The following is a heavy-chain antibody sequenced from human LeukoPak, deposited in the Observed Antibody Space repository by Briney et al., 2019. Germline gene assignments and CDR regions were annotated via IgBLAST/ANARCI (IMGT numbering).Heavy chain of an antibody. CDR3: GCAPREGGYYYYMDV. J-gene: IGHJ6*03. V-gene: IGHV1-69*13. CDR2: IIPTFGTA. Sequence: SVKVSCKASGGTFSSYAISWVRQAPGQGLEWMGGIIPTFGTANYAQKFQGRVTITADESTSTAYMELSSLRSEDTAVYYCGCAPREGGYYYYMDVWGKGTTVTISS. D-gene: IGHD1-26*01. CDR1: GGTFSSYA.